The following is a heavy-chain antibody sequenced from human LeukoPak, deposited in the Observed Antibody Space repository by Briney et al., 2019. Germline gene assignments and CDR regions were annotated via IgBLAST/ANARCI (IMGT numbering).Heavy chain of an antibody. D-gene: IGHD3-22*01. CDR1: GFTFSDYY. Sequence: GGSLRLSCAASGFTFSDYYMSWIRQAPGKGLEWVSYISSSGSTIYYADSVKGRFTISRDNSKNTQYLQMNSLRTEDTAVYYCAKDVYYYGNSGFLSWGQGTLVTVSS. CDR2: ISSSGSTI. CDR3: AKDVYYYGNSGFLS. V-gene: IGHV3-11*04. J-gene: IGHJ5*02.